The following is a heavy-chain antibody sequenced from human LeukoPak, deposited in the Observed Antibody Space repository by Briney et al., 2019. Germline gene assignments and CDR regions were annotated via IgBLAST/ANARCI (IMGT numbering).Heavy chain of an antibody. CDR1: GFTFSTYE. J-gene: IGHJ6*03. Sequence: GGSLRLSCAASGFTFSTYEINWVRQAPGKGLEWVSYISSSSSTIYYADSVKGRFTISRDNAKNSLYLQMNSLRAEDTAVYYCARDITMPPYYYYYMDVWGKGTTVTVSS. V-gene: IGHV3-48*01. CDR2: ISSSSSTI. D-gene: IGHD3-3*01. CDR3: ARDITMPPYYYYYMDV.